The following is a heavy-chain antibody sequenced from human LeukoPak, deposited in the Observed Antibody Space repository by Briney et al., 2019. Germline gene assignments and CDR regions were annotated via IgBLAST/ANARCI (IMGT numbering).Heavy chain of an antibody. D-gene: IGHD5-18*01. V-gene: IGHV3-53*01. CDR2: IYSGGST. CDR3: ARGPDDSGYSYGSDY. Sequence: GGPLRLSCAASGFTVSSNYMSWVRQAPGKGLEWVSVIYSGGSTYYADSVKGRFTISRDNSKNTLYLQMNSLRAEDTAVYYCARGPDDSGYSYGSDYWGQGTLVTVSS. CDR1: GFTVSSNY. J-gene: IGHJ4*02.